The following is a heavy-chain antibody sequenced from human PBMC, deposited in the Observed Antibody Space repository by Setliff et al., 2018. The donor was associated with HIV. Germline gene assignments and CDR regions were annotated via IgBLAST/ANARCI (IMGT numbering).Heavy chain of an antibody. V-gene: IGHV4-4*02. Sequence: SETLSLTCAVSGGSISSSNWWTWVRQPPGKGLVWIGEIYHSGSTNYNPSLKSRVTISVDKSKNQFSLNLSSVTAADTAVYYCTLGYCSSTTCYRYFDYWGQGTLVTVSS. CDR1: GGSISSSNW. CDR2: IYHSGST. CDR3: TLGYCSSTTCYRYFDY. J-gene: IGHJ4*02. D-gene: IGHD2-2*01.